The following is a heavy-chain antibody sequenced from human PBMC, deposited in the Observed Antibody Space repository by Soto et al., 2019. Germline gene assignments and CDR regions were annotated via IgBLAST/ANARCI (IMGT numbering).Heavy chain of an antibody. CDR3: ARKSGIPVAWTFDY. J-gene: IGHJ4*02. V-gene: IGHV4-28*01. Sequence: TLSLTCAVSGYSVSDSNWWGWIRQPPGKGLEWMGHIYNSGSTYYKSSLKGRVTMSIDTSKNQFSLRLYSVTAVDTAVYYCARKSGIPVAWTFDYWGQGIPVTVSS. CDR1: GYSVSDSNW. CDR2: IYNSGST. D-gene: IGHD6-19*01.